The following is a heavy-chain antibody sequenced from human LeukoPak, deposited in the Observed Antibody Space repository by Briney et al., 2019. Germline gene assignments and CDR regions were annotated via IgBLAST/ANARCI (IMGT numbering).Heavy chain of an antibody. CDR1: GGSIRSGDYY. Sequence: PAETLSLTCTVSGGSIRSGDYYWSWIRQPPGKGLEWIGYIYYSGSTYYNPSLKSRVTISVDTSKNQFSLKLSSVTAADTAVYYCARVHYDILTGSSYGMDVWGQGTTVTVSS. D-gene: IGHD3-9*01. CDR2: IYYSGST. J-gene: IGHJ6*02. CDR3: ARVHYDILTGSSYGMDV. V-gene: IGHV4-30-4*01.